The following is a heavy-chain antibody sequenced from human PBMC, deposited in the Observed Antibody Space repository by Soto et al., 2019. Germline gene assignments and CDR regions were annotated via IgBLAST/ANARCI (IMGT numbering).Heavy chain of an antibody. Sequence: GASVKVSCKASGYTFTSYGISWVRQAPGQGLEWMGWISAYNGNTNYAQKLQGRVTMTTDTSTSTAYMELRSLRSDDTAVYYCARDKDYGDYVVSDYYGMDVWGQGTTVTVSS. CDR2: ISAYNGNT. J-gene: IGHJ6*02. D-gene: IGHD4-17*01. CDR3: ARDKDYGDYVVSDYYGMDV. CDR1: GYTFTSYG. V-gene: IGHV1-18*01.